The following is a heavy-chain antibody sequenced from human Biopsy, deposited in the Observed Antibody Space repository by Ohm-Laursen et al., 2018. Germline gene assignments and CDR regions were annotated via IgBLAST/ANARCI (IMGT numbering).Heavy chain of an antibody. CDR3: AIEGGTYSKPFDY. Sequence: SSVKVSCKASGYSFTSYYMHWVRQAPGQGLEWMGMINPSGSTTSYPQIFQGRVTMTRDTSKSTVYMELSSLTFEDTAVYYCAIEGGTYSKPFDYWGQGSQVIVPS. V-gene: IGHV1-46*01. D-gene: IGHD1-26*01. J-gene: IGHJ4*02. CDR1: GYSFTSYY. CDR2: INPSGSTT.